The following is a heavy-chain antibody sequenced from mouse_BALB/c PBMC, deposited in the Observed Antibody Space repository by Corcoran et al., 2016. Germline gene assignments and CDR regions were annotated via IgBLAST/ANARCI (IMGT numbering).Heavy chain of an antibody. V-gene: IGHV1S136*01. Sequence: EVQLQQSGPELVKPGASVKMSCKASGYTFTSYVMHWVKQKPGQGLEWIGYINPYNDGTKYNEKFKGKATLTSDKSSSTAYMELSSLTSEDSAVYYCARGRAYYGNSFAYWGQGTLVTVSA. D-gene: IGHD2-10*01. CDR3: ARGRAYYGNSFAY. CDR1: GYTFTSYV. CDR2: INPYNDGT. J-gene: IGHJ3*01.